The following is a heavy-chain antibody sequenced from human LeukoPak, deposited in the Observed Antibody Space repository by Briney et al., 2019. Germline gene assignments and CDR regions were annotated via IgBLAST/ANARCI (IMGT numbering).Heavy chain of an antibody. CDR3: ARGRYGSGSSTYYFDY. V-gene: IGHV1-2*04. CDR1: GYTFTGYY. Sequence: ASVKVSCKASGYTFTGYYMHWVRQAPGQGLEWMGWINPNSGGTNYAQKFQGWVTMTRDTSISAAYMELSRLRSDDTAVYYCARGRYGSGSSTYYFDYWGQGTLVTVSS. CDR2: INPNSGGT. J-gene: IGHJ4*02. D-gene: IGHD3-10*01.